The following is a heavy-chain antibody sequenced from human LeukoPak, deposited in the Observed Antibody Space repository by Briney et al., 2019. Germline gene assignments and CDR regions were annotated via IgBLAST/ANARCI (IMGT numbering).Heavy chain of an antibody. J-gene: IGHJ6*02. CDR2: ISAYNGNT. V-gene: IGHV1-18*04. CDR1: GYTFTSYY. D-gene: IGHD2-2*01. Sequence: ASVKASCKASGYTFTSYYMHWVRQAPGQGLEWMGWISAYNGNTNYAQKLQGRVTMTTDTSTSTAYMELRSLRSDDTAVYYCARDKYCSSTSCYYYYYYGMDVWGQGTTVTVSS. CDR3: ARDKYCSSTSCYYYYYYGMDV.